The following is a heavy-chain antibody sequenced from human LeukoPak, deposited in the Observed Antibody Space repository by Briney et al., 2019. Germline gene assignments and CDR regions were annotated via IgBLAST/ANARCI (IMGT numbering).Heavy chain of an antibody. D-gene: IGHD3-10*02. J-gene: IGHJ6*03. CDR1: AASFNSGNFC. CDR2: IYTDGST. CDR3: ARECGLFDNYYLGV. Sequence: PSETLSLTCTVSAASFNSGNFCGTWMRQPAGKGLEWIGRIYTDGSTNFNPSLKSRVSVLVDRSKNQFSLGLSSVTAADTAIYSAARECGLFDNYYLGVWGKGTTVTVSS. V-gene: IGHV4-61*02.